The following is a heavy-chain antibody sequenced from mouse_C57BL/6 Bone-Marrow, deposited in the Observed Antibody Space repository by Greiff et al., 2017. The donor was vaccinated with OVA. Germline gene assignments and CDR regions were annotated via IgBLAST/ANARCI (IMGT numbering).Heavy chain of an antibody. CDR1: GYTFTDYY. CDR2: INPNNGGT. Sequence: VQLQQSGPELVKPGASVKISCKASGYTFTDYYMNWVKQSHGKSLEWIGDINPNNGGTSYKQKFKGKATLTVDKSSSTAYMELRSLTSEDSAVYYCARDYYGSVFADWGQGTLVTVSA. D-gene: IGHD1-1*01. J-gene: IGHJ3*01. CDR3: ARDYYGSVFAD. V-gene: IGHV1-26*01.